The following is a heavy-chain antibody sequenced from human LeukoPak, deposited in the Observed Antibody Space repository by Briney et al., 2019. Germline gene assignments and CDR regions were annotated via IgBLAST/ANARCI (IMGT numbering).Heavy chain of an antibody. Sequence: SETLSLTCTVSGYSISSGYYWGWIRQPPVKGLEWIGSIYHSGSTYYNPSLKSRVTISVDTSKNQFSLKLSSVTAADTAVYYCARDREAVAGAYYYYYMDVWGKGTTVTISS. D-gene: IGHD6-19*01. CDR2: IYHSGST. V-gene: IGHV4-38-2*02. CDR3: ARDREAVAGAYYYYYMDV. CDR1: GYSISSGYY. J-gene: IGHJ6*03.